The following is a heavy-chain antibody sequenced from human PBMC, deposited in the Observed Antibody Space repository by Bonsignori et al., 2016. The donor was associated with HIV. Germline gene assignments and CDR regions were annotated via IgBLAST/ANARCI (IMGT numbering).Heavy chain of an antibody. V-gene: IGHV3-21*01. D-gene: IGHD6-19*01. CDR2: ISSRSGHI. Sequence: EVQLVESGGGLVKPGGSLRLSCAASGFTFSNYNMNWVRQAPGKGLEWVSSISSRSGHIYYADSVKGRFTVSRDNAKNSLYLQMNSLRAEDTAVYYCARDDLDGSGWHSDYFDYWGQGTLVTVSS. CDR3: ARDDLDGSGWHSDYFDY. J-gene: IGHJ4*02. CDR1: GFTFSNYN.